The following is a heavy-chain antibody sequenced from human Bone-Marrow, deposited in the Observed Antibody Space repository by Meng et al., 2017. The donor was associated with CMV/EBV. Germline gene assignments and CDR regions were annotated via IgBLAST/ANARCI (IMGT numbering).Heavy chain of an antibody. CDR1: GAAFCVYY. Sequence: QTLSLTCAFYGAAFCVYYWSWIRPPPGKGLEWIGEINHSGTTNNNPSLKGRVIISIDMTKKLFSLKMSSVTAADTAVYYCVGAVNYDCWSDYYRSDRIDYWGQGALVTVSS. D-gene: IGHD3-3*01. J-gene: IGHJ4*02. V-gene: IGHV4-34*01. CDR3: VGAVNYDCWSDYYRSDRIDY. CDR2: INHSGTT.